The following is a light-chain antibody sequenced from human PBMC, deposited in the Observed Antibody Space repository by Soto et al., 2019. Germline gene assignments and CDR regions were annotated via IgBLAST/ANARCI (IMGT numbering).Light chain of an antibody. J-gene: IGKJ4*01. V-gene: IGKV3-20*01. CDR3: QQFDSSPLT. Sequence: EIVLTQSPDTLSLSPGERATLSCRASQSVASNYLAWYQQKPGQAPRVLIYDASIRATGIPDRFSGSGSGTDFTITISRLEPEDYAVYYCQQFDSSPLTFGGGTKVQIK. CDR2: DAS. CDR1: QSVASNY.